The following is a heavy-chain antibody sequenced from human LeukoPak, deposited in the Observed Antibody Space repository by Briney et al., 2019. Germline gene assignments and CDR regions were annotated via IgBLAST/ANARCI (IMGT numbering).Heavy chain of an antibody. CDR2: ISVGSDVI. Sequence: GGSLRLSCAASGLTFSSYAMNWVRQAPGKGLEWVSAISVGSDVIYYADSVKGRFAISRDNSKHTVYLQMDSLRAEDTAVYYCAKSHVSTATGTGRYFDYWGQGTLVTVSS. CDR3: AKSHVSTATGTGRYFDY. J-gene: IGHJ4*02. V-gene: IGHV3-23*01. CDR1: GLTFSSYA. D-gene: IGHD3-9*01.